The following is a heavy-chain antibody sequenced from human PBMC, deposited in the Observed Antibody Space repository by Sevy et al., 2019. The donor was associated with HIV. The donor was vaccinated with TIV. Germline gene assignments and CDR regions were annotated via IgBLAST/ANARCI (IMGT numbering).Heavy chain of an antibody. Sequence: GGSLRLSCSASGFTLNNYGIHWVRQAPGKGLEWVAYIRYDGSHQYYADSVKGRFSVSSDNSKNIVSLQMNRVKTDDTALYYCVKDMSVFVVVVVGSDGFDLWGQGTMVTVSS. V-gene: IGHV3-30*02. J-gene: IGHJ3*01. CDR1: GFTLNNYG. CDR3: VKDMSVFVVVVVGSDGFDL. D-gene: IGHD2-15*01. CDR2: IRYDGSHQ.